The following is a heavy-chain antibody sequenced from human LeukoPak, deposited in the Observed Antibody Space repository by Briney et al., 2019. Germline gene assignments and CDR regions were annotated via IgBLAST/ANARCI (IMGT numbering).Heavy chain of an antibody. Sequence: GSLSLSCAASGFTFSSFWMTWVRQAPGKGLEWVANINEEGSAKYYVDSVEGRFTISRDNAKNSLYLQMNSLRGEDTAVYYCARAKIDYWGQGALVTVSS. J-gene: IGHJ4*02. CDR2: INEEGSAK. CDR3: ARAKIDY. CDR1: GFTFSSFW. V-gene: IGHV3-7*01.